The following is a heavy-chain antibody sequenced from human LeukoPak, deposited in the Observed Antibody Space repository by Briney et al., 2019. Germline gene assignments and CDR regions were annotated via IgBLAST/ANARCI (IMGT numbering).Heavy chain of an antibody. J-gene: IGHJ4*02. V-gene: IGHV3-30-3*01. CDR3: AREGVEIVVVTTYYFDY. D-gene: IGHD3-22*01. Sequence: PGGSLRLSCAASGFTFSSYDMHWVRQAPGKGLEWVAVISYDGSNKYYADSVKGRFTISRDNSKNTLYLQMNSLRAEDTAVYYCAREGVEIVVVTTYYFDYWGQGTLVTVSS. CDR2: ISYDGSNK. CDR1: GFTFSSYD.